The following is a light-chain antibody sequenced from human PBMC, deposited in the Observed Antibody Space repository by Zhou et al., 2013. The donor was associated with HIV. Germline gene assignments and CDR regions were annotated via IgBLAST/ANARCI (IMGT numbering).Light chain of an antibody. V-gene: IGKV1-12*01. Sequence: DIQMTQSPSALSASVGDRVTITCRASQSIDNWLAWYQQKPGKPPKLLISATSTLQSGVPSRFSGSGSGTDFTLIISNLQPEDSATYFCQQGKTFPLTFGGGSKVEI. CDR1: QSIDNW. CDR3: QQGKTFPLT. CDR2: ATS. J-gene: IGKJ4*01.